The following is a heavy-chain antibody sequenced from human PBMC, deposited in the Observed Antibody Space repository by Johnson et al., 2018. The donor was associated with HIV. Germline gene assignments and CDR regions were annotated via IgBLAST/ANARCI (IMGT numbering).Heavy chain of an antibody. J-gene: IGHJ3*02. V-gene: IGHV3-30*02. D-gene: IGHD2-15*01. Sequence: QVQLVESGGGLVKPGGSLRLSCAASGFTFSSYAMHWVRRAPGKGLEWVAFIRYDGSNKYYVDSVQGRFTISRENSKNTLYLEMNSLRTEDTAVYYCATEMVAALDAFDIWGQGTMVTVSS. CDR1: GFTFSSYA. CDR2: IRYDGSNK. CDR3: ATEMVAALDAFDI.